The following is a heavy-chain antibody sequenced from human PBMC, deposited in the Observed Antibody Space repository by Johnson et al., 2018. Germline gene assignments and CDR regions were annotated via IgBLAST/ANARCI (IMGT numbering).Heavy chain of an antibody. D-gene: IGHD1-26*01. CDR3: AAGLAGQYYDAFDI. J-gene: IGHJ3*02. CDR2: ISWNSGTI. Sequence: VQLVESGGGLVQPGRSXRLSCAASGFTFDDYAMHWVRQAPGKGLEWVSGISWNSGTIAYADSVKGRFTISRDNAKNSLYLQMNSLRAEDTALYYCAAGLAGQYYDAFDIWGQGTTVTVSS. CDR1: GFTFDDYA. V-gene: IGHV3-9*01.